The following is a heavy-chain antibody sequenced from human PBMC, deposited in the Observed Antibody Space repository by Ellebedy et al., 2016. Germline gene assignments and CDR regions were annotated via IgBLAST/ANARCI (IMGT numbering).Heavy chain of an antibody. CDR3: AKEPPVVGNYFYGMDV. J-gene: IGHJ6*02. D-gene: IGHD2-15*01. CDR2: VDPVGRI. Sequence: GESLKISXAASGFTLRNSVMHWVRHVTGKGLEWVSSVDPVGRIFYKDSVKGRFTISREAAKNSLYLQMNSLRAEDTALYYCAKEPPVVGNYFYGMDVWGQGTTVTVSS. CDR1: GFTLRNSV. V-gene: IGHV3-13*01.